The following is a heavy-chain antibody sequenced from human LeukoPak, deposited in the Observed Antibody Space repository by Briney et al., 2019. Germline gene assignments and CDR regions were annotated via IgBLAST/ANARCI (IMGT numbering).Heavy chain of an antibody. CDR3: ARDLPPEGYSSGYEYAFDI. CDR1: GGSISSGGYY. D-gene: IGHD3-22*01. Sequence: SETLSLTCTVSGGSISSGGYYWSWIRQHPGTGLEWIGYIYYSGSTYYNPSLKSRVTISVDTSKNQFSLKLSSVTAADTAVYYCARDLPPEGYSSGYEYAFDIWGQGTMVTVSS. J-gene: IGHJ3*02. CDR2: IYYSGST. V-gene: IGHV4-31*03.